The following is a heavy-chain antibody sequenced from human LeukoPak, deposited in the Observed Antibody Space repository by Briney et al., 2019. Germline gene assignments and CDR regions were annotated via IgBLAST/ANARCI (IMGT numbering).Heavy chain of an antibody. CDR3: ARGSIAALHWFDP. CDR2: IIPILGIA. Sequence: EASVKVSCKTSGGTFKNYAISWVRQAPGQGLEWMGRIIPILGIANYAQKFQGRVTITADKSTSTAYMELSSLRSEDTAVYYCARGSIAALHWFDPWGQGTLVTVSS. V-gene: IGHV1-69*04. CDR1: GGTFKNYA. D-gene: IGHD6-6*01. J-gene: IGHJ5*02.